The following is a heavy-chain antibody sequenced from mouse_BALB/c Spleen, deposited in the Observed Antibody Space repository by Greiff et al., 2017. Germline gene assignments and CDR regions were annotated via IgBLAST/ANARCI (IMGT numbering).Heavy chain of an antibody. CDR1: GYTFTSYY. J-gene: IGHJ4*01. V-gene: IGHV1S81*02. CDR2: INPSNGGT. D-gene: IGHD3-1*01. Sequence: QVQLKESGAELVKPGASVKLSCKASGYTFTSYYMYWVKQRPGQGLEWIGEINPSNGGTNFNEKFKSKATLTVDKSSSTAYMQLSSLTSEDSAVYYCTISGYYAMDYWGQGTSVTVSS. CDR3: TISGYYAMDY.